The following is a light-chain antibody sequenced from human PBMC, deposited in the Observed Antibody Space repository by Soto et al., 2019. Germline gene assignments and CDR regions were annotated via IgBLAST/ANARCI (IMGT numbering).Light chain of an antibody. CDR1: SSNIGAGYD. CDR2: GNN. CDR3: QSYDSSLSGSYV. V-gene: IGLV1-40*01. Sequence: QSVLTQPPSVSGAPGQRVTISCTGSSSNIGAGYDVHWYQQLPGTAPKLLIYGNNNRPSGVPDRSSGSKSGTSASLAIIGLQAEDEADYYCQSYDSSLSGSYVFGTGTKVTVL. J-gene: IGLJ1*01.